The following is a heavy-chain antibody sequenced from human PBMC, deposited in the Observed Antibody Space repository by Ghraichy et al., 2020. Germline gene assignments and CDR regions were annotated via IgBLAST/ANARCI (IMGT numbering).Heavy chain of an antibody. CDR3: ARGGEDCLGY. J-gene: IGHJ4*02. D-gene: IGHD3-10*01. CDR2: MNPNSGNT. Sequence: AAVKVSCKASGYTFTSYDINWVRQASGQGLEWMGWMNPNSGNTGYAQKFQGRVTMTRNTSISTAYMELSGLRSEDMAVYYCARGGEDCLGYWGQGTLVTVSS. CDR1: GYTFTSYD. V-gene: IGHV1-8*01.